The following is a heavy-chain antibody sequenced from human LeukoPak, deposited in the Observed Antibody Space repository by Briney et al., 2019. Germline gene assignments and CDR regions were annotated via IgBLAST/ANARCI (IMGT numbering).Heavy chain of an antibody. CDR2: IYPGDSDA. Sequence: GESLKISCKGSGYSFTSYWIGWVRQMPGKGLEWMGIIYPGDSDARYSPSFQGQVTISADKSISTAYLQWSSLKASDTAMYYCARQLAYCGGDCYQRPHYCYGMDVWGQGTTVTVSS. CDR1: GYSFTSYW. J-gene: IGHJ6*02. CDR3: ARQLAYCGGDCYQRPHYCYGMDV. D-gene: IGHD2-21*02. V-gene: IGHV5-51*01.